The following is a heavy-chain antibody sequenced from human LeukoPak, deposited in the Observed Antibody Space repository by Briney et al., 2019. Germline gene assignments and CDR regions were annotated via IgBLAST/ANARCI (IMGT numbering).Heavy chain of an antibody. V-gene: IGHV1-8*02. CDR3: ARARGYSGYDQDAFDI. CDR1: GCTFTTYA. CDR2: MNPNSGNT. D-gene: IGHD5-12*01. J-gene: IGHJ3*02. Sequence: SSVKVSCKASGCTFTTYARHWVRQAAGQRLEWVGWMNPNSGNTGYAQKFQGRVTMTRNTSISTAYMELSSLRSEDTAVYYCARARGYSGYDQDAFDIWGQGTMVTVSS.